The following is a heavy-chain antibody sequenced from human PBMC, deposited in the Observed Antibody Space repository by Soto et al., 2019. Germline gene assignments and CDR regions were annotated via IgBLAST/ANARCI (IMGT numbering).Heavy chain of an antibody. Sequence: ASVKVSCKASGYTFTGYYMHWVRQAPGQGLEWMGWINPNSGGTNYAQKFQGWVTMTRDTSISTAYMELSRLRSDDTAVYYCARGPTYYYDSSGTFDIWGQGTMVT. CDR2: INPNSGGT. J-gene: IGHJ3*02. V-gene: IGHV1-2*04. D-gene: IGHD3-22*01. CDR1: GYTFTGYY. CDR3: ARGPTYYYDSSGTFDI.